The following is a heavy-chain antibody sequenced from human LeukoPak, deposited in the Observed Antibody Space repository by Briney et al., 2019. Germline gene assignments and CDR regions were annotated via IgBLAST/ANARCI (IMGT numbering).Heavy chain of an antibody. CDR1: GGSISSGSYY. CDR3: AREVFYDYGDRFDY. D-gene: IGHD4-17*01. CDR2: IYTSGST. V-gene: IGHV4-61*02. J-gene: IGHJ4*02. Sequence: SETLSLTCTVSGGSISSGSYYWSWIRQPAGKGLEWIGRIYTSGSTNYNPSLKSRVTISVDTSKNQFSLKLSSVTAADTAVYYRAREVFYDYGDRFDYWGQGTLVTVSS.